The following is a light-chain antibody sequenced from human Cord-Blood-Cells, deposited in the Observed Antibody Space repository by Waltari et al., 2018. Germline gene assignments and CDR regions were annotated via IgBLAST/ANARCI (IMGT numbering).Light chain of an antibody. CDR3: QQYNNWPPFT. CDR2: GES. CDR1: LSVSSN. J-gene: IGKJ3*01. Sequence: EIVVKNTPATLPVSPGDRATLSCRTSLSVSSNLAGYQQKPGQAPRLLIYGESTRATGIPARFSGSGSGTAFTLTISSLQSEDFAVYYWQQYNNWPPFTFGPGTKVDIK. V-gene: IGKV3-15*01.